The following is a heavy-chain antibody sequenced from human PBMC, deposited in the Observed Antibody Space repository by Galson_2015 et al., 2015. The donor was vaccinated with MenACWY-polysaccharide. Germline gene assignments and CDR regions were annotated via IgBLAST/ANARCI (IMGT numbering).Heavy chain of an antibody. D-gene: IGHD1-7*01. CDR2: MKQDGSEE. Sequence: SLRLSCAASGFSFRSYWMSWVRQAPGKGLEWVADMKQDGSEEYYVDSVKGRFAISRDNARNSLYLQMNSLRAEDTAVYFCARDTGVSRTDDWSFDLWGRGSQVTVSS. J-gene: IGHJ2*01. CDR3: ARDTGVSRTDDWSFDL. V-gene: IGHV3-7*01. CDR1: GFSFRSYW.